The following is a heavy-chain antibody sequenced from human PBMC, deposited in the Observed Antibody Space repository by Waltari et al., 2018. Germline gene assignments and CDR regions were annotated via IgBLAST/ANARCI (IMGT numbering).Heavy chain of an antibody. J-gene: IGHJ4*02. CDR3: TSPPTY. CDR1: GFNVGSNY. Sequence: EVQLLESGGCLIQPGGSLRLSCAVSGFNVGSNYMSWVRQAPGKGLEWVSVVYPAGNTYYADSVKGRFTISRDSSDNTFSLQMNNLKVEDTAVYYCTSPPTYWGQGTQVTVSS. CDR2: VYPAGNT. V-gene: IGHV3-53*01.